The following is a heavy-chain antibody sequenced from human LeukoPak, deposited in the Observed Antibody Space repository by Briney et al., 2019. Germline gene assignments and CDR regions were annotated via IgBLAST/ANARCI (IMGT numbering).Heavy chain of an antibody. Sequence: GASVKVFCKASGYTFTSYYMHWVRQAPGQGLEWMGIINPGGGSTSYAQKFQGRVTMTRDTSTSTVYMELSSLRSEDTAVYYCAIMIMITFGGVSQLDYWGQGTLVTVSS. V-gene: IGHV1-46*01. J-gene: IGHJ4*02. CDR2: INPGGGST. CDR1: GYTFTSYY. D-gene: IGHD3-16*01. CDR3: AIMIMITFGGVSQLDY.